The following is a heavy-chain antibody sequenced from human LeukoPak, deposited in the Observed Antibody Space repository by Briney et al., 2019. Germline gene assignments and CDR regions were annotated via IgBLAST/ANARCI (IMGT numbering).Heavy chain of an antibody. CDR2: IWYDGSNK. CDR1: GFTFSSYG. D-gene: IGHD3-10*01. V-gene: IGHV3-33*01. Sequence: GGSLRLSCAASGFTFSSYGMHWVRQAPGKGLEWVAVIWYDGSNKYYADSVKGRFTISRDNSKNTLYLQMNSLRAEDTAGYYCARERGVIYFDYWGQGTLVTVSS. J-gene: IGHJ4*02. CDR3: ARERGVIYFDY.